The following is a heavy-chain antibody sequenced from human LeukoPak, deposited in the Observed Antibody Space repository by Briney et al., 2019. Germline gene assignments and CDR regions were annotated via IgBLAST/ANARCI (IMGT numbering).Heavy chain of an antibody. CDR3: ARDRRYSNVDY. CDR1: GYTFTGYY. CDR2: INPNSGGT. V-gene: IGHV1-2*02. Sequence: GASVKVSCKASGYTFTGYYMHWVRQAPGQGLEWMGWINPNSGGTNYEQKFQGRVTMTRDTSISTAYMELSRLRSDDTAVYYCARDRRYSNVDYWGQGTLVTVSS. J-gene: IGHJ4*02. D-gene: IGHD6-13*01.